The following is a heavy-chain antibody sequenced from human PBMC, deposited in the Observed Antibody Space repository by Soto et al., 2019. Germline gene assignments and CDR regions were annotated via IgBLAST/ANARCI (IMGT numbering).Heavy chain of an antibody. J-gene: IGHJ4*02. CDR2: ISGSGGST. V-gene: IGHV3-23*01. CDR3: AKEVSLGSTVDLGY. Sequence: GGSLRLSCAASGFTFSVFAMSWVRQSPGKGLEWVSTISGSGGSTYYADAVKGRFTISRDNSMGTLYLQMKSLRVEDTAIYYCAKEVSLGSTVDLGYWGQGALVTVSS. CDR1: GFTFSVFA. D-gene: IGHD7-27*01.